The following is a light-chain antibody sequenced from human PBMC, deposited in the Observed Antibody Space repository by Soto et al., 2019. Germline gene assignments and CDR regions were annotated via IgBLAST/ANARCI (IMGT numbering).Light chain of an antibody. J-gene: IGKJ5*01. V-gene: IGKV3-11*01. CDR2: DAS. CDR1: QSVSSY. Sequence: EIVLTQSPATLSLSPGERATISCRASQSVSSYLAWYQQKPGQAPRLLIYDASNRATGIPARFSGSGSGTDFTLTISSLEPEDFAVYYCQQRSNWQITFGQGARLRLN. CDR3: QQRSNWQIT.